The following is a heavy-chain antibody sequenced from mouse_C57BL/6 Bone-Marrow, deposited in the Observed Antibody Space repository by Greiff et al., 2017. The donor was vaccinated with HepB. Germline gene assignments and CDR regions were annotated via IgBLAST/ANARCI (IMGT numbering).Heavy chain of an antibody. D-gene: IGHD2-2*01. J-gene: IGHJ3*01. V-gene: IGHV5-12*01. Sequence: EVQGVESGGGLVQPGGSLKLSCAASGFTFSDYYMYWVRQTPEKRLEWVAYISNGGGSTYYPDTVKGRFTISRDNAKNTLYLQMSRLKSEDTAMYYGARHDGYDESFDYWGQGTMVTVSA. CDR2: ISNGGGST. CDR3: ARHDGYDESFDY. CDR1: GFTFSDYY.